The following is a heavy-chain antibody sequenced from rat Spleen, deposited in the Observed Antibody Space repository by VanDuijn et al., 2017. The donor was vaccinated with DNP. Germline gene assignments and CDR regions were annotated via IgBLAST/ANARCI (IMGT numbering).Heavy chain of an antibody. CDR3: GRHVGGSYYYPDY. J-gene: IGHJ2*01. Sequence: EVQLVESGGDLVQPGRSLKLSCVVSGFTFNNFWMTWIRQVPGKGLEWVASITDSGGITYYPDSVKGRFTISRDNAKNTLYLQMNSLRSEDTATYYCGRHVGGSYYYPDYWGQGVMVTVSS. V-gene: IGHV5-31*01. CDR2: ITDSGGIT. D-gene: IGHD1-12*02. CDR1: GFTFNNFW.